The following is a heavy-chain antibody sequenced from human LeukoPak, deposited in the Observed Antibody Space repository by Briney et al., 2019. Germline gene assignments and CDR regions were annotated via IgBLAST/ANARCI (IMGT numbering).Heavy chain of an antibody. CDR1: GFTFSSYA. CDR2: ISGSGGST. CDR3: AKDAFAIAAAGTRVDY. D-gene: IGHD6-13*01. V-gene: IGHV3-23*01. Sequence: GGSLRLSCAASGFTFSSYAMSWVRQAQGKGLEWVSAISGSGGSTYYADSVKGRFTISRDNSKNTLYLQMNSLRAEDTAVYYCAKDAFAIAAAGTRVDYWGQGTLVTVSS. J-gene: IGHJ4*02.